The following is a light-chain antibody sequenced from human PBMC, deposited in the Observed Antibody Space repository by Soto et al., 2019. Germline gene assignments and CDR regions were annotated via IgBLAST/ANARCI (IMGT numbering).Light chain of an antibody. V-gene: IGLV1-40*01. CDR1: SSNIGAGYH. Sequence: QSVLTQPPSVSGAPGQRVTISCTGSSSNIGAGYHVHWYQQLPGTAPKLLIYDNSNRPSGVPDRFSGSKSGTSASLAITGLQAEDEADYYCQSSDSSLSGYVFGTGTKVTVL. J-gene: IGLJ1*01. CDR3: QSSDSSLSGYV. CDR2: DNS.